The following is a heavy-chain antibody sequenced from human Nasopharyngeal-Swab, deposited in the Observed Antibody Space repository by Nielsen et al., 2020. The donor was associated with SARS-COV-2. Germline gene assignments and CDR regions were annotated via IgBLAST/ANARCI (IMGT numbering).Heavy chain of an antibody. CDR1: GYTLTELS. CDR2: FDPEDGET. V-gene: IGHV1-24*01. Sequence: ASVKVSCKVSGYTLTELSMHWVRQAPGKGLEGMGGFDPEDGETIYAQKFQGRVTMTEDTSTDTAYMELSSLRSEDTAVYYCATSTVVVATNWFDPWGQGTLVTVSS. D-gene: IGHD2-15*01. CDR3: ATSTVVVATNWFDP. J-gene: IGHJ5*02.